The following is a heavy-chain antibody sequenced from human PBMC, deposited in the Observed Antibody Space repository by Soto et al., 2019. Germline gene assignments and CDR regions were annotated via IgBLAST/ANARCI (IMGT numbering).Heavy chain of an antibody. J-gene: IGHJ6*02. CDR1: GFTFSSYV. D-gene: IGHD3-10*01. CDR3: ARETYYYGSGSYDQYYYYYGMDV. Sequence: GGSLRLSCAASGFTFSSYVMHWVRQAPGKGLEWVAVIWYDGSNKYYADSVKGRFTISRDNSKNTLYLQMNSLRAEDTAVYYSARETYYYGSGSYDQYYYYYGMDVWGQGTTVTVYS. CDR2: IWYDGSNK. V-gene: IGHV3-33*01.